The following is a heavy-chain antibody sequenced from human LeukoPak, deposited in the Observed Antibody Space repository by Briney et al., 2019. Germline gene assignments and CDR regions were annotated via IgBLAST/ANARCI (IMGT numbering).Heavy chain of an antibody. CDR3: ARATVTNNWFDP. CDR1: GGSFSGYY. V-gene: IGHV4-34*01. Sequence: SETLSLTCAVYGGSFSGYYWSWIRQPPGKGLEWIGEINHSGSTNYSPSLKSRVTISVDTSKNQFSLKLSSVTAADTAVYYCARATVTNNWFDPWGQGTLVTVSS. D-gene: IGHD4-17*01. J-gene: IGHJ5*02. CDR2: INHSGST.